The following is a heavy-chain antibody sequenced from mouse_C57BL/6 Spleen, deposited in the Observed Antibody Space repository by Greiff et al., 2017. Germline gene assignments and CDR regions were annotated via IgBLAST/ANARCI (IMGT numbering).Heavy chain of an antibody. Sequence: QVQLQQPGAELVKPGASVKVSCKASGYTFTSYWMHWVKQRPGQGLEWIGRLHPSDSDTNYNQKFKGKATLTVDKSSSNAYMQHSSLTSEYSAVYYCAISYYSNWEDYWGQGTTLTVSS. J-gene: IGHJ2*01. CDR2: LHPSDSDT. CDR1: GYTFTSYW. D-gene: IGHD2-5*01. CDR3: AISYYSNWEDY. V-gene: IGHV1-74*01.